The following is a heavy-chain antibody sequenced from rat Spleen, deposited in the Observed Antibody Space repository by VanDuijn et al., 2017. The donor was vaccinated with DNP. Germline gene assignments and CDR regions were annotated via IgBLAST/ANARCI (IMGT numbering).Heavy chain of an antibody. Sequence: EVKLVESGGGLVRPGGSLKLSCAASGFTFSNYGMAWVRQAPKKGLEWVAYISYDGGSTYYRDPVKGRFTISRDNAKSTLYLQMASLRSEDTATYYCASRHPPTRGPFDYWGQGVTVTVSS. V-gene: IGHV5-29*01. CDR1: GFTFSNYG. CDR2: ISYDGGST. J-gene: IGHJ2*01. CDR3: ASRHPPTRGPFDY. D-gene: IGHD1-4*01.